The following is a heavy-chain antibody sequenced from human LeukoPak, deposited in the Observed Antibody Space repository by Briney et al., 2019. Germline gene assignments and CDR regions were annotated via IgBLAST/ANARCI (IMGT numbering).Heavy chain of an antibody. CDR3: ARDREVVAFDI. CDR2: ISGSTTYT. D-gene: IGHD2-15*01. J-gene: IGHJ3*02. CDR1: GFTFSDCY. V-gene: IGHV3-11*05. Sequence: PGGSLRLSCAASGFTFSDCYMSWIRQPPGKGLEWVSYISGSTTYTNYADSVRGRFTISRDNSKNSLYLQMNSLRAEDTAVYYCARDREVVAFDIWGQGTMVTVSS.